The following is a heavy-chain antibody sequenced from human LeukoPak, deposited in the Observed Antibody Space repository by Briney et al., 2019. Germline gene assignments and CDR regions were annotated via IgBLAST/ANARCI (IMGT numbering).Heavy chain of an antibody. Sequence: GGSLRLSCAASGFTFNNYGMGWVRQTPGKGLEWVATIGTSGANTYHADSVKGRITISRDNSKSTLYLQMNSLRAEDTAVYHCAKKSGDHFHFDFWGQGTLVTVSS. CDR2: IGTSGANT. D-gene: IGHD2-21*01. V-gene: IGHV3-23*01. CDR3: AKKSGDHFHFDF. J-gene: IGHJ4*02. CDR1: GFTFNNYG.